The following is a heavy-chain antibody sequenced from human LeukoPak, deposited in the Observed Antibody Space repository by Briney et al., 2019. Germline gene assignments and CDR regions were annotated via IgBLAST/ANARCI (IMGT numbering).Heavy chain of an antibody. V-gene: IGHV3-33*01. CDR1: GFTFSSYG. J-gene: IGHJ3*02. D-gene: IGHD4-17*01. Sequence: GGSLRLSCAASGFTFSSYGMHWVRQAPGKGLEWVAVIWYDGSNKYYADSVKGRFTISRDNSKNTLYLQMNSLRSEDTAVYYCARVRATVTASAFDIWGQGTMVTVSS. CDR3: ARVRATVTASAFDI. CDR2: IWYDGSNK.